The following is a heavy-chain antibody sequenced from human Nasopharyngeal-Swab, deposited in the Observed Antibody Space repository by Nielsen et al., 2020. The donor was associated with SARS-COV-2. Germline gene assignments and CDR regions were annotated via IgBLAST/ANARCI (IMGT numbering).Heavy chain of an antibody. Sequence: GGSLRLSCAASGFTFSDYYMSWIRKAPGKGLEWVSYISSSVSTIYYADSVKGRFTISRDNAKNSLYLQLNSLRAEDTAVYYCARDPLSSWQAIGNWYFDLWCRGTLVTVSS. CDR3: ARDPLSSWQAIGNWYFDL. J-gene: IGHJ2*01. CDR2: ISSSVSTI. D-gene: IGHD6-13*01. CDR1: GFTFSDYY. V-gene: IGHV3-11*04.